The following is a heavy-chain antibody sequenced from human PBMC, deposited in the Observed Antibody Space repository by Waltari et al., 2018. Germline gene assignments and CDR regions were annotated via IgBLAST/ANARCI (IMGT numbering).Heavy chain of an antibody. CDR2: FDPEDGET. J-gene: IGHJ5*02. D-gene: IGHD3-10*01. CDR3: APITMVSKNWFDP. Sequence: QVHLVQSGAEVKKHGASVKVSCKVYGYTLTELSMHWVRQAPGKGLEWMGGFDPEDGETIYAQKCQGRVTMTEDTSTDTAYMELSSLRSEDTAVYYCAPITMVSKNWFDPWGQGTLVTVSS. V-gene: IGHV1-24*01. CDR1: GYTLTELS.